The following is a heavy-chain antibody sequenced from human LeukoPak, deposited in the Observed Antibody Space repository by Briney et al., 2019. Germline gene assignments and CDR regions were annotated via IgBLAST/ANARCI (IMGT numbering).Heavy chain of an antibody. D-gene: IGHD6-19*01. CDR3: AGAPLDSSGWYGDY. CDR2: ISAYNGNT. J-gene: IGHJ4*02. CDR1: GYTFTSYG. V-gene: IGHV1-18*01. Sequence: ASVKVSCKASGYTFTSYGISWVRQAPGQGLEWMGWISAYNGNTNYAQKLQGRVTMTTDTSTSTAYMELRSLRSEDTAVYYCAGAPLDSSGWYGDYWGQGTLVTVSS.